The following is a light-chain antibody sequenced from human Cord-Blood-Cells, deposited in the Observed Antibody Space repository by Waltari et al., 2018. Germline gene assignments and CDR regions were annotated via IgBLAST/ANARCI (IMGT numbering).Light chain of an antibody. CDR3: QQYNNWPPGT. J-gene: IGKJ1*01. V-gene: IGKV3-15*01. CDR2: GAS. Sequence: EIEMTQSPATLSVSPGERATRPCRASPSVSSNLAWYQQTPGQAPRLLIYGASTRATGIPARFRGSGSGTEFTLTISSLQSEDFAVYFCQQYNNWPPGTFGQGTKVEIK. CDR1: PSVSSN.